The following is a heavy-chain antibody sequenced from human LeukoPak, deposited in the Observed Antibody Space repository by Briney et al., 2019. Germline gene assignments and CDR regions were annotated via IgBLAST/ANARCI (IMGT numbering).Heavy chain of an antibody. Sequence: SETLSLTCTVSGGSISSSSYYWGWIRQPPGKGLEWIGSIYYSGSTYYNPSLKSRVTISVDTSKNQFSLKLSSVTAADTAVYYCARCLQDTGREIKNYYYYMDVWGKGTTVTVSS. CDR1: GGSISSSSYY. CDR2: IYYSGST. CDR3: ARCLQDTGREIKNYYYYMDV. J-gene: IGHJ6*03. D-gene: IGHD5-18*01. V-gene: IGHV4-39*07.